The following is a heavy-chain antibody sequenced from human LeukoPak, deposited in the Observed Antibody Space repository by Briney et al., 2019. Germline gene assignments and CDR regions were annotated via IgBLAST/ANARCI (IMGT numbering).Heavy chain of an antibody. Sequence: PSQTLSLTCAISGDSVSSNNATWTWIRQSPSRGLEWLRRTYYRSKWYNEYAVSVRSRITINPDTSKNQFSLQVNSVTPEDTAVYYCARAPTPIIAVAGSFDYWGQGTLVTVSS. CDR1: GDSVSSNNAT. J-gene: IGHJ4*02. CDR2: TYYRSKWYN. V-gene: IGHV6-1*01. CDR3: ARAPTPIIAVAGSFDY. D-gene: IGHD6-19*01.